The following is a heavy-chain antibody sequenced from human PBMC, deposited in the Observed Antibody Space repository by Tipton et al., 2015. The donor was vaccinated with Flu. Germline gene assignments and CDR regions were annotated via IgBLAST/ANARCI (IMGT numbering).Heavy chain of an antibody. J-gene: IGHJ4*02. CDR1: GGSVSSGSYY. D-gene: IGHD6-19*01. V-gene: IGHV4-61*01. Sequence: LRLSCTVSGGSVSSGSYYWSWIRQPPGKGLEWIGYIYYSGSTNYNPSLKSRVTISVDTSKNQFSLKLSSVTAADTAVYYCARDNAYSSGWYYFDYWGQGTLATVSS. CDR3: ARDNAYSSGWYYFDY. CDR2: IYYSGST.